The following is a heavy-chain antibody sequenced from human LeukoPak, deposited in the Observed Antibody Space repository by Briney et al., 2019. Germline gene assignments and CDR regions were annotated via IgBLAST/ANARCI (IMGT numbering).Heavy chain of an antibody. Sequence: SQTLSLTCTVSGGSISSGGYYWSWIRQHPGKGLEWIGYIYYSGSTYYNPSLKGRVTISVDTSKNQFSLKLSSVTAADTAVYYCARESAMIVVAGDAFDIWGQGTMVTVSS. J-gene: IGHJ3*02. D-gene: IGHD3-22*01. CDR3: ARESAMIVVAGDAFDI. CDR1: GGSISSGGYY. V-gene: IGHV4-31*03. CDR2: IYYSGST.